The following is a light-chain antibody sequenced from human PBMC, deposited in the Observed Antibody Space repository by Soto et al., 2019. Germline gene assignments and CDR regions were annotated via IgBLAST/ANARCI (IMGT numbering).Light chain of an antibody. CDR2: EVN. V-gene: IGLV2-14*01. Sequence: QSALTQPASVSGSPGQSITISCTGTNSDVGGYNYVSWYQQHPGKAPKLIIYEVNDRPSGVSTRFSASKSGNTASLTISGLQPDDEADYYCCPYTTNNTWVFGGGTKLTVL. CDR3: CPYTTNNTWV. CDR1: NSDVGGYNY. J-gene: IGLJ3*02.